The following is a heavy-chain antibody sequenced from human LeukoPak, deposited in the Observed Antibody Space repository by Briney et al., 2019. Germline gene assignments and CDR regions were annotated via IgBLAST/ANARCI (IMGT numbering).Heavy chain of an antibody. CDR3: PRLRSESYNY. CDR2: ISSKAYGGTE. Sequence: GGSLRLSCTTSGFTFGDYAMGWFRQAPGKGLEWVGFISSKAYGGTEHYAASVRGRFTISRDDSKSIAYLQMNSLKIEDTAVYFCPRLRSESYNYWGQGTLVTVSS. CDR1: GFTFGDYA. V-gene: IGHV3-49*03. J-gene: IGHJ4*02. D-gene: IGHD1-26*01.